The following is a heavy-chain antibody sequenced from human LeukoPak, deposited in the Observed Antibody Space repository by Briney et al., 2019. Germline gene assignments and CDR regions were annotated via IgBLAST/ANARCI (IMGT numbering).Heavy chain of an antibody. CDR3: ARRGRYHDAFDI. D-gene: IGHD1-14*01. CDR2: INSDGSST. J-gene: IGHJ3*02. V-gene: IGHV3-74*01. CDR1: GFTFSSCW. Sequence: GGSLRLSCAASGFTFSSCWMHWVRQAPGKGLVWVSRINSDGSSTSYADSVKGRFTISRDNAKNTLYLQMNSLRAEDTAVYYCARRGRYHDAFDIWGQGTMVTVSS.